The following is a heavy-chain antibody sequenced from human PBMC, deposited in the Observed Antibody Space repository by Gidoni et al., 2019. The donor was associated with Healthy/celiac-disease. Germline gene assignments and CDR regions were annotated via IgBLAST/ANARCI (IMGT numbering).Heavy chain of an antibody. CDR1: GGSFSGYY. V-gene: IGHV4-34*01. Sequence: QVQLQQWGAGLLKPSETLSLTCAVYGGSFSGYYWSWIRQPPGKGLEWIWEINHSGSTNYNPSLKSRVTISVDTSKNQFSLKLSSVTAADTAVYYCARGQGDCSSTSCYSIGWFDPWGQGTLVTVSS. D-gene: IGHD2-2*02. CDR2: INHSGST. J-gene: IGHJ5*02. CDR3: ARGQGDCSSTSCYSIGWFDP.